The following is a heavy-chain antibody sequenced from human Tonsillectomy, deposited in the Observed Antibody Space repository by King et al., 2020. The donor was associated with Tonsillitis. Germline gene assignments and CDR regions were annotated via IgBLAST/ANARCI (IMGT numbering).Heavy chain of an antibody. V-gene: IGHV5-51*01. CDR1: GFSFPTYW. J-gene: IGHJ3*02. Sequence: VQLVESGAEVKKPGESLKISCKGSGFSFPTYWIAWVRQMPGKGLEWMGTIYPVDSETRYGPSFQGQVTISADKSITTAYVQWSSLKASDTAMYYCARHPRCARGVCYGDQDAFDIWGQGTVVTVST. CDR3: ARHPRCARGVCYGDQDAFDI. CDR2: IYPVDSET. D-gene: IGHD2-8*01.